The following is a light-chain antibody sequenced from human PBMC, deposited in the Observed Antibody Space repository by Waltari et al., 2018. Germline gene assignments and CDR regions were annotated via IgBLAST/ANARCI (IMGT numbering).Light chain of an antibody. CDR3: QQYDRWPLT. V-gene: IGKV3-15*01. Sequence: EIMMTHSPATLSVSQVETATLSCRASHSISSHLAWYQQKPGQAPRLLIYGASTWATGIPARFGGSGSGTEFTLTISSLQSEDFAVYYCQQYDRWPLTFGGGTKVEIK. CDR2: GAS. CDR1: HSISSH. J-gene: IGKJ4*01.